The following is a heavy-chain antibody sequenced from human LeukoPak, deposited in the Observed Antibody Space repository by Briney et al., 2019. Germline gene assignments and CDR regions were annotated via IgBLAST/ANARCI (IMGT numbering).Heavy chain of an antibody. CDR1: GYTFTNYG. CDR3: VRDWDAINNCFDP. CDR2: ISTNSEKR. D-gene: IGHD1-26*01. J-gene: IGHJ5*02. Sequence: GASVKVSCKASGYTFTNYGISWVRQAPGQGLEWMGWISTNSEKRTYAQTLQARLTMTTDTATSTAYMELRSLTFDDTAVYYCVRDWDAINNCFDPWAREPRSPSPQ. V-gene: IGHV1-18*01.